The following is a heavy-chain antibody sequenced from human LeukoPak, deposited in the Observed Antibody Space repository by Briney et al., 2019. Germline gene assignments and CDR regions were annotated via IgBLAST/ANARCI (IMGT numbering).Heavy chain of an antibody. Sequence: SETLSLTCTVSGGSISSGSNYWSWIWQPAGKGLEWIGRIYTGGSTNYNPSLKSRVTISVDTSKNQFSLKLSSVTAADTAVYYCAREPYSSSSPFDYWGQGTLVTVSS. J-gene: IGHJ4*02. CDR2: IYTGGST. D-gene: IGHD6-6*01. CDR1: GGSISSGSNY. CDR3: AREPYSSSSPFDY. V-gene: IGHV4-61*02.